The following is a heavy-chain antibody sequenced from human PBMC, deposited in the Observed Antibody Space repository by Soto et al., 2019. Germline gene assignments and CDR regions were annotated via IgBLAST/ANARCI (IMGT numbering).Heavy chain of an antibody. D-gene: IGHD1-26*01. J-gene: IGHJ6*02. CDR1: GFTFSSYA. CDR2: ISGSGGST. V-gene: IGHV3-23*01. Sequence: GSLRLSCAASGFTFSSYAMSWVRQAPGKGLEWVSAISGSGGSTYYADSVKGRFTISRDNSKNTLYLQMNSLRAEDTAVYYCAKDQIVGATHYYYGMDVWGQGTTVTVSS. CDR3: AKDQIVGATHYYYGMDV.